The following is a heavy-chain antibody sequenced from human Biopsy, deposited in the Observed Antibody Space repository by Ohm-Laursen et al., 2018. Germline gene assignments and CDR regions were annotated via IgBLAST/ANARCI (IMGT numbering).Heavy chain of an antibody. Sequence: TLSLTCTVSGGSVSSGSHYWSWIRQPPGKGLEWIGFIYYNGSSKYNPSLKSRVTISVDTSKNQFSLKLRSVTAADTAVYYCARPSTFYYEGGGYYDGFDPWGQGTLVTVSS. D-gene: IGHD3-22*01. V-gene: IGHV4-61*01. CDR2: IYYNGSS. CDR3: ARPSTFYYEGGGYYDGFDP. J-gene: IGHJ5*02. CDR1: GGSVSSGSHY.